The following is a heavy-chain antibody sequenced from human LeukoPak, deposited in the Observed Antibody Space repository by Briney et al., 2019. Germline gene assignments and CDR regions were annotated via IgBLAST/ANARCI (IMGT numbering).Heavy chain of an antibody. V-gene: IGHV4-34*01. Sequence: SETLSLTCAVYGGSFSGYYWSWIRQPPGKGLEWIGEINHSGSTNYNPSLKSRVTISVDTPKNQFSLKLSPVTAADTAVYYCARRPPKGYCSSTSCYIVFDPWGQGTLVTVSS. CDR1: GGSFSGYY. CDR3: ARRPPKGYCSSTSCYIVFDP. D-gene: IGHD2-2*02. CDR2: INHSGST. J-gene: IGHJ5*02.